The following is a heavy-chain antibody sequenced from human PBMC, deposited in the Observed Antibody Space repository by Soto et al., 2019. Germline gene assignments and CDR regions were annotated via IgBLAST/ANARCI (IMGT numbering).Heavy chain of an antibody. D-gene: IGHD3-3*01. J-gene: IGHJ3*02. CDR1: GSSFSGYY. CDR3: ARVAFWNGYRHDAFDI. V-gene: IGHV4-34*01. CDR2: INHSGTT. Sequence: SETLSLTCAVYGSSFSGYYWSWIRQPPGKGLEWIGEINHSGTTNYNPSLKSRVTVSLDTSKNHFSLNLSSVTAADTAIYYCARVAFWNGYRHDAFDICGQGTMVTVS.